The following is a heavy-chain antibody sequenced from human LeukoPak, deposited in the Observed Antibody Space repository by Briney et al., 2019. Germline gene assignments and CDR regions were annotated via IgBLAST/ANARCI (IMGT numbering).Heavy chain of an antibody. J-gene: IGHJ4*02. V-gene: IGHV4-38-2*02. D-gene: IGHD2-15*01. Sequence: LETLSLTCAVSGYSISSGYYWGWIRQPPGKGLEWIGSIYHSGSTYYNPSLKSRVTISVDTSKNQFSLKLSSVTAADTAVYYCARDIVVVVAASYFDYWGQGTLVTVSS. CDR2: IYHSGST. CDR1: GYSISSGYY. CDR3: ARDIVVVVAASYFDY.